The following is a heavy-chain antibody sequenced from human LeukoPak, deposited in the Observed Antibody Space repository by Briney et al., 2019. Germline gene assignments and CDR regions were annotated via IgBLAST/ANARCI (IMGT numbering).Heavy chain of an antibody. CDR1: GFTFSSYW. J-gene: IGHJ4*02. CDR3: AKGAGCGY. V-gene: IGHV3-7*03. CDR2: IKQDGSER. Sequence: GGSLRLSCAASGFTFSSYWMTWVRQAPGKGLEWVANIKQDGSERNYVDSVKGRFTVSRDNAKNSLYVQMNTLRDEDTAVYYCAKGAGCGYWGQGTLVTVST. D-gene: IGHD6-19*01.